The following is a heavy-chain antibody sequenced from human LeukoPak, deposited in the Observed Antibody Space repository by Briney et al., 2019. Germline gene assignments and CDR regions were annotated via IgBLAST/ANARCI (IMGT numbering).Heavy chain of an antibody. Sequence: SETLSLTCTVSGGYISSYYWSWIRQPPGKGLEWIGYIYYPGSTNYNPSLKSRVTISVDTSKNQFSLKLSSVTAADTAVYYCARAPVRGVIIGWFDPWGQGTLVTVSS. CDR1: GGYISSYY. V-gene: IGHV4-59*01. J-gene: IGHJ5*02. CDR3: ARAPVRGVIIGWFDP. D-gene: IGHD3-10*01. CDR2: IYYPGST.